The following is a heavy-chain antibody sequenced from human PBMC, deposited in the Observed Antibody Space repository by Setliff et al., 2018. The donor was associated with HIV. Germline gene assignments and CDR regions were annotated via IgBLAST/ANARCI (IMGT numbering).Heavy chain of an antibody. Sequence: ETLSLTCTVSGGSISSSSYYWGWIRQPPGKGLEWIGHIYYSGSTYYNPSLKSRVTISVDTSKNQFSLKLSSVTAADTAMYYCARRLSGPQGWLLSNWFDPWGQGTLVTVSS. CDR1: GGSISSSSYY. J-gene: IGHJ5*02. CDR2: IYYSGST. V-gene: IGHV4-39*01. CDR3: ARRLSGPQGWLLSNWFDP. D-gene: IGHD3-3*01.